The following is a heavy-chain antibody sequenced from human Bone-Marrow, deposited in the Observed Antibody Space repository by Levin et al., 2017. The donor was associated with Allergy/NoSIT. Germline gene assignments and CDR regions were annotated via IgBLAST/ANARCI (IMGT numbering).Heavy chain of an antibody. CDR3: ARGGPRWDYFDY. Sequence: SETLSLTCTVPGGSISSYYWSWIRQPPGKGLEWIGYIYSSGNTNDNPSLKSRVTMSVDTSKNQFSLKLTSVTAAATAVYYCARGGPRWDYFDYWGQGALVTVSS. D-gene: IGHD1-26*01. J-gene: IGHJ4*02. V-gene: IGHV4-59*08. CDR2: IYSSGNT. CDR1: GGSISSYY.